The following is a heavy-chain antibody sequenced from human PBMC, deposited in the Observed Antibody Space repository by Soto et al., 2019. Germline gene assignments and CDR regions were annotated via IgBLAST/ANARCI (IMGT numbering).Heavy chain of an antibody. CDR1: GFTFSSYS. J-gene: IGHJ4*02. D-gene: IGHD1-1*01. CDR3: ARSRYNDY. V-gene: IGHV3-48*01. CDR2: ISSSGTI. Sequence: GGSLRLSCAASGFTFSSYSMNWVRQAPGKGLEWISYISSSGTIYYADSVKGRFTLSRDNTKNSLYLQMNSLRAEDTAVYYCARSRYNDYWGLGTLVTVSS.